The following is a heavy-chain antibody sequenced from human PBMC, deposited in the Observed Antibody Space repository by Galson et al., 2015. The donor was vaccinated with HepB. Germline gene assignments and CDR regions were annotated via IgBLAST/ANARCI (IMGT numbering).Heavy chain of an antibody. CDR3: ARDMGQYDSSGYPLDY. D-gene: IGHD3-22*01. J-gene: IGHJ4*02. CDR2: ISYDGRKT. CDR1: GFTFRTYP. V-gene: IGHV3-30*04. Sequence: SLRLSCAASGFTFRTYPIHWVRQAPGKGLEWVALISYDGRKTYFADPVKGRFTISRDNSKNMLLLEMNSLRPEDTAVYYCARDMGQYDSSGYPLDYWGQGTLVTVSS.